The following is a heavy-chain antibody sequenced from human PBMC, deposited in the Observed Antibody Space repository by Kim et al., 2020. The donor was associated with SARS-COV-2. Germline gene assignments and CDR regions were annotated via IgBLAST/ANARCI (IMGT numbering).Heavy chain of an antibody. D-gene: IGHD2-2*01. CDR1: GFTFSRYA. Sequence: GGSLRLSCAASGFTFSRYAMSWVRQAPGKGVEWVSMIYSDRSRTYYADSVQCRFTISRDNSNNMVFVQMNSLRAEDTGIYYCARCRSTTCYLGTFDSWGQETLVIVSS. CDR3: ARCRSTTCYLGTFDS. V-gene: IGHV3-23*03. CDR2: IYSDRSRT. J-gene: IGHJ4*02.